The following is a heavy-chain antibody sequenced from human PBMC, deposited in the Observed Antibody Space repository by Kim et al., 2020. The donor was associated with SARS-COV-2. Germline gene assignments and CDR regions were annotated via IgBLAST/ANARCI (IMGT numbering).Heavy chain of an antibody. V-gene: IGHV3-23*01. J-gene: IGHJ4*01. D-gene: IGHD3-10*01. CDR2: ISDNGGTT. CDR1: GFTFSSHA. CDR3: AGYYYGWGSDYSSIEY. Sequence: GGSLRLSCAASGFTFSSHAMTCVRQAPGMGLEGVSTISDNGGTTYYADSVKGRFTISRDNSKNTRYLQRNSLRAEDTDIYYCAGYYYGWGSDYSSIEYWG.